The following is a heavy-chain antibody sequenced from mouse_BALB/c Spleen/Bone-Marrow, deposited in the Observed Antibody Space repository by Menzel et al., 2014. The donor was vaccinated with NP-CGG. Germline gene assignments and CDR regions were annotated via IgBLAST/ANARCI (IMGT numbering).Heavy chain of an antibody. J-gene: IGHJ3*01. CDR3: ARPHYYGSSWFAY. CDR2: ISSGGSYT. D-gene: IGHD1-1*01. V-gene: IGHV5-9-3*01. Sequence: EVNVVESGGGLVKPGASLKLSCAASGFTFSSYAMSWVRQTPEKRLEWVATISSGGSYTYYPDSVKGRFTISRDNAKNTLYLQMSSLRSEDTAMYYCARPHYYGSSWFAYWGQGTLVTVSA. CDR1: GFTFSSYA.